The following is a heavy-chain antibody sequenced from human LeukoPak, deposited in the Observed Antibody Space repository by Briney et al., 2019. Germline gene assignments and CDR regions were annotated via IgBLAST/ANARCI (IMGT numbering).Heavy chain of an antibody. CDR1: GFTFSSYA. J-gene: IGHJ6*02. D-gene: IGHD2-15*01. CDR2: ISGSGGST. CDR3: ARRYCSGGSCYPEYYYYGMDV. Sequence: GGSLRLSCAASGFTFSSYAMSWVRQAPGKGLEWVSAISGSGGSTYYADSVKGRFTISRDNAKNSLYLQMNSLRAEDTAVYYCARRYCSGGSCYPEYYYYGMDVWGQGTTVTVSS. V-gene: IGHV3-23*01.